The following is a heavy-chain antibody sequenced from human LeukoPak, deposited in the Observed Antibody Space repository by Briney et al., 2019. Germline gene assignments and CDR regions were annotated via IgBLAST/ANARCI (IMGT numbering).Heavy chain of an antibody. D-gene: IGHD1-26*01. J-gene: IGHJ5*02. CDR1: GGTFSSYA. CDR2: IIPIFGTA. CDR3: ARGGSSGSPNWFDP. V-gene: IGHV1-69*05. Sequence: SVKVSCKASGGTFSSYAISWVRQAPGQGLEWMGGIIPIFGTANYAQKFQGRVTITTDESTSTAYMELSSPRSEDTAVYYCARGGSSGSPNWFDPWGQGTLVTVSS.